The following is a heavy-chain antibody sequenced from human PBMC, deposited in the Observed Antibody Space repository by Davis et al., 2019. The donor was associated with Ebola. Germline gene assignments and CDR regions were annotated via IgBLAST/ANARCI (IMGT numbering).Heavy chain of an antibody. CDR2: INHSGRT. J-gene: IGHJ5*02. CDR1: PFSFSAYY. V-gene: IGHV4-34*01. D-gene: IGHD6-13*01. Sequence: SETLSLTCAVYPFSFSAYYWTWIRQPPGKGLEWIGEINHSGRTNYNASLQSRVTFSIDTSKNQFSLKLSSVTAADTAVYYCARAKIAAAVFTWFDPWGQGTLVTVSS. CDR3: ARAKIAAAVFTWFDP.